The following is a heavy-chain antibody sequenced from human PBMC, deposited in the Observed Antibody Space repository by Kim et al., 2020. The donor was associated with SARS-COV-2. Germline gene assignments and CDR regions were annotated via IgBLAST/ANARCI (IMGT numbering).Heavy chain of an antibody. Sequence: SETLSLTCTVSGYSISSTYSINSDYFWGWIRQPPGKGLEWIATIYHNGSTYYNPSLKSRATISLDTSKNRFSLKLNSVTAADTAVYYCARDYGANFGEFYFDFWCQGTLVTVSS. CDR3: ARDYGANFGEFYFDF. CDR2: IYHNGST. D-gene: IGHD3-10*01. J-gene: IGHJ4*02. V-gene: IGHV4-38-2*02. CDR1: GYSISSTYSINSDYF.